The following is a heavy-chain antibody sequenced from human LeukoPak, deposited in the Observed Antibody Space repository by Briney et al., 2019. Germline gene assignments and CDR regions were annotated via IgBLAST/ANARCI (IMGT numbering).Heavy chain of an antibody. V-gene: IGHV3-30*04. CDR2: ISFDGTTK. D-gene: IGHD6-13*01. Sequence: GGSLRLPCAASGFTFSDYTMHWVRQAPGRGLDWVAIISFDGTTKYYAASVKGRFTISRDNSKNTLYLQMDSLRPEDTAVYYCARDKDNSRFFDYWGQGTQVTVSS. J-gene: IGHJ4*02. CDR1: GFTFSDYT. CDR3: ARDKDNSRFFDY.